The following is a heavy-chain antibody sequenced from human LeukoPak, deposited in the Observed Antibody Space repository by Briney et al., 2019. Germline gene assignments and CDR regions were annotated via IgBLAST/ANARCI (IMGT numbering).Heavy chain of an antibody. J-gene: IGHJ4*02. CDR2: ISGSGGST. CDR3: AKETTVTTHGGPYYFDY. Sequence: GGSLRLSCAASGFTFSSYAMSWVRQAPGKGLEWVSAISGSGGSTYHADSVKGRFTISRDNSKNTLYLQMNSLRAEDTAVYYCAKETTVTTHGGPYYFDYWGQGTLVTVSS. V-gene: IGHV3-23*01. CDR1: GFTFSSYA. D-gene: IGHD4-17*01.